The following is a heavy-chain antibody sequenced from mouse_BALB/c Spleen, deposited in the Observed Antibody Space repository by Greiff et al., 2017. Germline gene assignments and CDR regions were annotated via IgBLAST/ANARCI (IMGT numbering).Heavy chain of an antibody. V-gene: IGHV2-9*02. J-gene: IGHJ4*01. CDR3: ARVGENYAMED. CDR1: GFSLTSYG. CDR2: IWAGGST. Sequence: VQRVESGPGLVAPSQSLSITCTVSGFSLTSYGVHWVRQPPGKGLEWLGVIWAGGSTNYNSALMSRLSISKDNSKSQVFLKMNSLQTDDTAMYYCARVGENYAMEDWGEGTSVTVSS.